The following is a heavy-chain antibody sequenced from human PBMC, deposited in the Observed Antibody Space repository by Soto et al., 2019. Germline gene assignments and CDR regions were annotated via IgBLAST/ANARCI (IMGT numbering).Heavy chain of an antibody. D-gene: IGHD3-10*02. CDR2: ISGSGGST. V-gene: IGHV3-23*01. CDR1: GFTFSSYA. Sequence: GGSLRLSCAASGFTFSSYAMSWVRQAPGKGLEWVSAISGSGGSTYYADSVKGRFTISRDTSKNTLYLQMNSLRAEDTAVYYCAKDSCSGSSTLSCFDPWGQGTLVTVSS. CDR3: AKDSCSGSSTLSCFDP. J-gene: IGHJ5*02.